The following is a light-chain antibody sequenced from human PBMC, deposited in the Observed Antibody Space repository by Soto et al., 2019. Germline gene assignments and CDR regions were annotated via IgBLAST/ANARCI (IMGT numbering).Light chain of an antibody. CDR3: QQYGDSPLT. J-gene: IGKJ4*01. Sequence: EIVLTQSPGTVSLSRGERATLSCRASQSVTSSYLAWYQQKPGQAPRLLIYGVSSRATGIPDRFSGSGAGTDFTLTISRLEPEDFAVYYCQQYGDSPLTFGGGTKVDI. CDR1: QSVTSSY. CDR2: GVS. V-gene: IGKV3-20*01.